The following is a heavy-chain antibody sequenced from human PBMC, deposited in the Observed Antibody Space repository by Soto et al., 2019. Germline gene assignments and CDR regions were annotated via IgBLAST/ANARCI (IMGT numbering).Heavy chain of an antibody. CDR2: VYFSGST. D-gene: IGHD1-26*01. V-gene: IGHV4-59*01. J-gene: IGHJ5*02. Sequence: ASETLSLTCTISGGSISSYYWSWIRQTPGKGLEWIGYVYFSGSTNYNPSLKSRVTISVDTSKNQFSLKLSSVTAADTAVYYCARVGAYNWFDPWGQGTLVTVSS. CDR3: ARVGAYNWFDP. CDR1: GGSISSYY.